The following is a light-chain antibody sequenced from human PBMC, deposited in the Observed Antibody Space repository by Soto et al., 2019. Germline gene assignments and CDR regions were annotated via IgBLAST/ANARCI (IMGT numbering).Light chain of an antibody. J-gene: IGKJ1*01. Sequence: DTQMTQSPSILSASVGDRVTITCRASQTISSWLAWYQQKPGKAPKLLIYKASTLKSGVPSRFSGSGSGTEFTLTISSLQPDDFATYYCQHYNSYSEAFGQGTKVDI. CDR1: QTISSW. V-gene: IGKV1-5*03. CDR3: QHYNSYSEA. CDR2: KAS.